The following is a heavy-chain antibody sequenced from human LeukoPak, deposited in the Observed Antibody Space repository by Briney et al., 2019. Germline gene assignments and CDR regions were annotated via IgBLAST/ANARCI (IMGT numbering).Heavy chain of an antibody. CDR3: ARDPLLYYYGSGSYLNWFDP. D-gene: IGHD3-10*01. J-gene: IGHJ5*02. CDR1: GYTFTSYG. Sequence: ASVTVSCKASGYTFTSYGISWVRQAPGQGLEWMGWISAYNGNTNYAQKLQGKVTMTTDTSTSTAYMELRSLRSDHPAVYYCARDPLLYYYGSGSYLNWFDPWGQGTLVTVSS. CDR2: ISAYNGNT. V-gene: IGHV1-18*01.